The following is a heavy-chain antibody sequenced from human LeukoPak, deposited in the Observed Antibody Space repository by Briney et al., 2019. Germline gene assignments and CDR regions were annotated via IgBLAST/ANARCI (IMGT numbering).Heavy chain of an antibody. V-gene: IGHV3-30*18. Sequence: QPGRSLRLSCAASGFTFSSYDMHWVRQAPGKGLEWVAVISSDGSSKYYADSVKGRFTISRDNSRNTLYPHMNSLRPEDTAVYYCAKENTGDFDYWGQGTLVTVSS. CDR1: GFTFSSYD. D-gene: IGHD3-10*01. J-gene: IGHJ4*02. CDR2: ISSDGSSK. CDR3: AKENTGDFDY.